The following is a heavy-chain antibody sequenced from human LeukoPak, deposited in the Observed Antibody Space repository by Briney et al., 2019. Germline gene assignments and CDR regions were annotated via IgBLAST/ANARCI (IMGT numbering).Heavy chain of an antibody. CDR3: ARAYGDYYYYYYGMDV. D-gene: IGHD4-17*01. CDR1: GYTFTSYY. V-gene: IGHV1-46*01. Sequence: ASVKVSCKASGYTFTSYYMHWVRQAPGQGLEWMGIINPSGGSTSYAQKFQGRVTMTRNTSISTAYMELSSLRSEDTAVYYCARAYGDYYYYYYGMDVWGQGTTVTVSS. J-gene: IGHJ6*02. CDR2: INPSGGST.